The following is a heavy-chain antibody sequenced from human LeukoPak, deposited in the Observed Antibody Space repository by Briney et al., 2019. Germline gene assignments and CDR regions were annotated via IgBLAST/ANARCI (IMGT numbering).Heavy chain of an antibody. J-gene: IGHJ4*02. D-gene: IGHD1-26*01. CDR3: VKERPGKAYADY. V-gene: IGHV3-23*01. CDR1: GFTFSSCA. Sequence: AGGSLRLSCAASGFTFSSCAMSWVRQAPGKGLGWVSAISGSGDKTYYADSVKGRFTISRDNSRFTVHLQMNSLRGEDTAVYYCVKERPGKAYADYWGQGTLVTVSS. CDR2: ISGSGDKT.